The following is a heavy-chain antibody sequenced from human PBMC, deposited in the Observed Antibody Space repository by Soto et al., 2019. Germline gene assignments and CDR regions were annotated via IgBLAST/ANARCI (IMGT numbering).Heavy chain of an antibody. CDR2: INAGNGNT. J-gene: IGHJ4*02. V-gene: IGHV1-3*01. CDR1: GYSFSFYG. Sequence: GTSVEISCKSSGYSFSFYGINWVRQAPGQGLEWMGWINAGNGNTKYSQKFQGRVTITRDTSASTAYMELSSLRSEDTAVYYCARAVAVAADFDYWGQGTLVTVSS. D-gene: IGHD6-19*01. CDR3: ARAVAVAADFDY.